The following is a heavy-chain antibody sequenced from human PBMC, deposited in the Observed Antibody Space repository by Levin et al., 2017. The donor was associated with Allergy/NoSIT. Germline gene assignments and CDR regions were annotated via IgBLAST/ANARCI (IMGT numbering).Heavy chain of an antibody. D-gene: IGHD6-25*01. J-gene: IGHJ6*02. V-gene: IGHV3-21*01. CDR1: GFTFSSYS. Sequence: GESLKISCAASGFTFSSYSMNWVRQAPGKGLEWVSSISSSSSYIYYADSVKGRFTISRDNAKNSLYLQMNSLRAEDTAVYYCARGSMAAAYYYYGMDVWGQGTTVTVSS. CDR2: ISSSSSYI. CDR3: ARGSMAAAYYYYGMDV.